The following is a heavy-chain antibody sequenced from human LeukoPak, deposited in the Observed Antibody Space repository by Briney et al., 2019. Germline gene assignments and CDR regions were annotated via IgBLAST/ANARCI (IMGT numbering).Heavy chain of an antibody. CDR1: GGSVSSSSSF. Sequence: SETLSLTCTVSGGSVSSSSSFWAWIRQPPGKGLEWIGNVYYSGSIHYNPSLKSRVTISLDMSKNQFSLRLTSVTAADTAMYYCARHGLYQDYGYWGQGTLVTVSS. J-gene: IGHJ4*02. D-gene: IGHD3-16*01. CDR2: VYYSGSI. V-gene: IGHV4-39*01. CDR3: ARHGLYQDYGY.